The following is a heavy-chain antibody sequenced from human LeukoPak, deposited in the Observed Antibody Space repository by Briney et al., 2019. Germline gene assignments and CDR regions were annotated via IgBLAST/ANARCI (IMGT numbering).Heavy chain of an antibody. V-gene: IGHV3-23*01. Sequence: GGSLRLTCAASGLTFSSYGMSWVRQAPGKGLEWVSAISGSGGSTYYADSVKGRFTISRDNSKNTLYLQMNSLRAEDTAVYYCAKDRAAAGLGDWGQGTLVTVSS. J-gene: IGHJ4*02. CDR1: GLTFSSYG. CDR2: ISGSGGST. D-gene: IGHD6-13*01. CDR3: AKDRAAAGLGD.